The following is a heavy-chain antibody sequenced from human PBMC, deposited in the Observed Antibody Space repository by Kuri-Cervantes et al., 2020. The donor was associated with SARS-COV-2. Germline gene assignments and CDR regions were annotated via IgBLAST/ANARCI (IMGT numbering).Heavy chain of an antibody. V-gene: IGHV3-21*01. CDR1: GFTFSSYS. J-gene: IGHJ4*02. Sequence: GESLKISCAASGFTFSSYSMNWVRQAPGKGLEWVSSISSSSSYIYYADSVKGRFTISRDNAKNSLYLQMNSLRAEDTAVYYCARGGCSSTSCLPFDYWGQGTLVASSS. D-gene: IGHD2-2*01. CDR3: ARGGCSSTSCLPFDY. CDR2: ISSSSSYI.